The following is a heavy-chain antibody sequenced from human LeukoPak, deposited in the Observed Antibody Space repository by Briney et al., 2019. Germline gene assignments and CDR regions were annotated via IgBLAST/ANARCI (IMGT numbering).Heavy chain of an antibody. CDR2: IYYSGST. CDR1: GGSISSYY. CDR3: ARIGSGWSQIDY. V-gene: IGHV4-59*05. Sequence: RTSETLSLTCTVSGGSISSYYWSWIRQPPGKGLEWIGSIYYSGSTYYNPSLKSRVTISVDTSKNQFSLKLSSVTAADTAVYYCARIGSGWSQIDYWGQGTLVTVSS. J-gene: IGHJ4*02. D-gene: IGHD6-19*01.